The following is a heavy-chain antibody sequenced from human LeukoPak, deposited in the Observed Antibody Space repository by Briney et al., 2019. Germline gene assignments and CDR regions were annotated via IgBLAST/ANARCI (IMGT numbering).Heavy chain of an antibody. J-gene: IGHJ4*02. Sequence: SETLSLTCTVSGGSISSGDYYWSWIRQPPGKGLEWIGYIYYSGSTYYNPSLKSRVTISVDTSKNQFSLKLSSVTAADTAVYYCARNVLRYFDWLLRSRRREDYFDYWGQGTLVTVSS. CDR2: IYYSGST. CDR1: GGSISSGDYY. CDR3: ARNVLRYFDWLLRSRRREDYFDY. V-gene: IGHV4-30-4*01. D-gene: IGHD3-9*01.